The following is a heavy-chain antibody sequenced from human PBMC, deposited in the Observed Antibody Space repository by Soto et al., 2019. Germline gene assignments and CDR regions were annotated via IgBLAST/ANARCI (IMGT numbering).Heavy chain of an antibody. CDR1: GFSFSSYS. Sequence: PGGSLRLSCAASGFSFSSYSMNWVRQAPGKGLGWVSAIGGSDGGTYYADSVKGRFAISRDNSKNTLHLQLNSLRVEDTAIYYCARKGGSGSPGNWLDSWGQGTLVTVSS. J-gene: IGHJ5*01. CDR3: ARKGGSGSPGNWLDS. D-gene: IGHD6-19*01. V-gene: IGHV3-23*01. CDR2: IGGSDGGT.